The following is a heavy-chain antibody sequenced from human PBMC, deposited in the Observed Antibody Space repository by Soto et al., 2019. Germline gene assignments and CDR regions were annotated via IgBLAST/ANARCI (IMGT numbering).Heavy chain of an antibody. CDR3: ARNLEADXV. Sequence: ASVKVSCKASGYTFTSYYVHWVRQAPGQGLEWMGIINPSGGSTNCAQKFQGRVTLTRDTSTTTVYMELSSLRSEDTALYYCARNLEADXVWGQGTLDTVA. CDR1: GYTFTSYY. D-gene: IGHD1-1*01. J-gene: IGHJ4*02. V-gene: IGHV1-46*01. CDR2: INPSGGST.